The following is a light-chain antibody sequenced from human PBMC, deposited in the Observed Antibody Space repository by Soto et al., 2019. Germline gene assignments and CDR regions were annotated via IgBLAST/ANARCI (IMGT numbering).Light chain of an antibody. CDR2: GAS. V-gene: IGKV3-20*01. CDR1: QSITSSY. Sequence: PGERATLSCRASQSITSSYFAWYQQKPGQAPRLLIFGASTRAPGIPDRFSGSGSGTDFTLTISKLEPEDFALFYCQQYGNSPLTFGGGTKVDIK. CDR3: QQYGNSPLT. J-gene: IGKJ4*01.